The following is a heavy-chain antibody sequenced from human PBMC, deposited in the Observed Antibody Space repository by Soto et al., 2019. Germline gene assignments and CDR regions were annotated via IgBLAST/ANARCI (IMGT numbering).Heavy chain of an antibody. Sequence: EVQLVESGGGLVKPGGSLRLSCAASGFTFSSYSMNWVRQAPGKGLEWVSSISSSSSYIYYVDSVKGRFTISRDNAKNSLYLQMNSLRAEDTAVYYCARERSGSYYRAFDIWGQGTMVTVSS. J-gene: IGHJ3*02. V-gene: IGHV3-21*01. D-gene: IGHD1-26*01. CDR3: ARERSGSYYRAFDI. CDR2: ISSSSSYI. CDR1: GFTFSSYS.